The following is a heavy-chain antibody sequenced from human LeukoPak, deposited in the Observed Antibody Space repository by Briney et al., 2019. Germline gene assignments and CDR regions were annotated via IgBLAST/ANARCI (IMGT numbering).Heavy chain of an antibody. D-gene: IGHD3-10*01. CDR2: IYYSGST. CDR3: AGGNYGLGIDYFDY. V-gene: IGHV4-59*01. Sequence: SEALSLTCTVSGGSISSYYWSWIRQPPGKGLEWIVYIYYSGSTNYNPSLKSRVTISVDTSKNQFSLKLSSVTAADTAVYYCAGGNYGLGIDYFDYWGQGTLVTVSS. J-gene: IGHJ4*02. CDR1: GGSISSYY.